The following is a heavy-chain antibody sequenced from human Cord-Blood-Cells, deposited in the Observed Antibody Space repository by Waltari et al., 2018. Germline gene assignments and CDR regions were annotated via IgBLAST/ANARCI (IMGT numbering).Heavy chain of an antibody. CDR3: AESITIFGVGGYYFDY. CDR2: IYQSGST. Sequence: QVQLQESGPGLVKPSETLSLTCTVSGYSISSGYYWGWIRQPPGKGLEWIGSIYQSGSTYYNPSLKSRVTISVDTSKNQFSLKLSSVTAADTAVYYCAESITIFGVGGYYFDYWGQGTLVTVSS. J-gene: IGHJ4*02. CDR1: GYSISSGYY. V-gene: IGHV4-38-2*02. D-gene: IGHD3-3*01.